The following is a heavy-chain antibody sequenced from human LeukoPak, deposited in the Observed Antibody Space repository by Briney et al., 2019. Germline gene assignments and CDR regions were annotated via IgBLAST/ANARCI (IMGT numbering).Heavy chain of an antibody. CDR2: ISSSSSYI. V-gene: IGHV3-21*01. CDR3: AREDYYYDSSGYTYYFDY. D-gene: IGHD3-22*01. Sequence: GGSLRLSCAASGFTFSSYSMNWVRQAPGKGLEWVSSISSSSSYIYYADSVKGRFTISRDNAKNSPYLQMNSLRAEDTAVYYCAREDYYYDSSGYTYYFDYWGQGTLVTVSS. CDR1: GFTFSSYS. J-gene: IGHJ4*02.